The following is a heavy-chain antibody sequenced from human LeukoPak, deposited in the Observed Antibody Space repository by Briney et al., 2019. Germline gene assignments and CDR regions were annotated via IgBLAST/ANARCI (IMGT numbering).Heavy chain of an antibody. V-gene: IGHV4-59*11. CDR1: GGSISSHY. J-gene: IGHJ5*02. D-gene: IGHD3-3*01. CDR3: ARGFRSGLFDP. Sequence: SETLSLTCTVSGGSISSHYWSWIRQPPGKGLEWIGYIHYSGSTNYNPSLKSRVTISVDTSKNQSSLKLSSVTAADTAVYYCARGFRSGLFDPWGQGTLVTVSS. CDR2: IHYSGST.